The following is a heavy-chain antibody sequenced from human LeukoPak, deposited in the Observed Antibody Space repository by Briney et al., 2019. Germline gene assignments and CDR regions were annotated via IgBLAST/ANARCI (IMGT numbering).Heavy chain of an antibody. CDR1: GFIFSNAW. CDR3: ATDIVVVPAAHDY. J-gene: IGHJ4*02. V-gene: IGHV3-15*01. Sequence: GGSLRLSCAASGFIFSNAWMSWVRQAPGKGLEWVGRIKSKTDGGTTAYAAPVKGRFTISRDDPKNTLYLQMNSLKTEDTAVYYCATDIVVVPAAHDYWGQGTLVTVPS. D-gene: IGHD2-2*01. CDR2: IKSKTDGGTT.